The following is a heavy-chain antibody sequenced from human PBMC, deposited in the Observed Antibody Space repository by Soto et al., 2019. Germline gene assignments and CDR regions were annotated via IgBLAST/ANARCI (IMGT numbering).Heavy chain of an antibody. CDR1: GGSVSNKTYY. D-gene: IGHD4-17*01. J-gene: IGHJ4*02. V-gene: IGHV4-61*01. CDR2: VYYSGTT. Sequence: SETLSLTCSVSGGSVSNKTYYWSWIRQPPGKRLEWIGYVYYSGTTNYNPSLKSRVTISVDLSKNQFSLRLSSVTTAGTALYYCARTTAVPNTLRSRYFFDYWGQGTLVTVSS. CDR3: ARTTAVPNTLRSRYFFDY.